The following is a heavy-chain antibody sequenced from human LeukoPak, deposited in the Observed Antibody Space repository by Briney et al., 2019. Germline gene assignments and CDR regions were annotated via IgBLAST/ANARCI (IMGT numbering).Heavy chain of an antibody. J-gene: IGHJ4*02. Sequence: GGSLRLSCAASGFTFSTYWMHWVRQAPGKGLVWVARIKGDGSSTIYADSAKGRFTISRDNSKNTLYLQTSSLRAEDTAVYYCARASTTVPNLLDHWGRGTLVTVSS. CDR3: ARASTTVPNLLDH. CDR1: GFTFSTYW. CDR2: IKGDGSST. D-gene: IGHD4-17*01. V-gene: IGHV3-74*01.